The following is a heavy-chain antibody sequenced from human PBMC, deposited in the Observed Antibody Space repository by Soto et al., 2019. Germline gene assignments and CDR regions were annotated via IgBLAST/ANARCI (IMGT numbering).Heavy chain of an antibody. D-gene: IGHD3-10*01. CDR1: GFTFNKAW. CDR3: ARDASFGSGNSKFWAFDI. Sequence: GSLRLSCAASGFTFNKAWMNWVRQAPGKGLEWMGETHHNGNTHYNPSLKSRVSISLDKSNNLLSLRLTSVTAADTAVYFCARDASFGSGNSKFWAFDIWGQGTMVTVSS. V-gene: IGHV4-4*01. J-gene: IGHJ3*02. CDR2: THHNGNT.